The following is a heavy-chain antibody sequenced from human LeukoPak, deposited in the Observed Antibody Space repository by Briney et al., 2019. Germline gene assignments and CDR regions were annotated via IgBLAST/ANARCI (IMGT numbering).Heavy chain of an antibody. CDR1: GGSFSGYY. CDR3: ARFTGGYGMDV. V-gene: IGHV4-59*01. Sequence: MPSETLSLTCAVYGGSFSGYYWSWIRQPPGKGLEWIAYIYYSGGTNYNPSLKSRVTISVDTSKNQFSLKLSSVTAADTAVYYCARFTGGYGMDVWGQGTTVTVSS. D-gene: IGHD1-1*01. J-gene: IGHJ6*02. CDR2: IYYSGGT.